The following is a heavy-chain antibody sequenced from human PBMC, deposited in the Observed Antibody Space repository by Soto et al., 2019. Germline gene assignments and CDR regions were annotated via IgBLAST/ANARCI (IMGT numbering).Heavy chain of an antibody. V-gene: IGHV1-69*12. CDR1: GGTFSNYA. CDR2: IIPIFGTT. D-gene: IGHD6-13*01. Sequence: QVQLVQSGAEVKKPGSSVKVSCKASGGTFSNYAISWVRQAPGQGLEWMGGIIPIFGTTNYAQRFQGRVTITADESTSTAYMELSSLRSEDTAVYYCARVSSGWYKDYFDYWGQGPLVTVSS. J-gene: IGHJ4*02. CDR3: ARVSSGWYKDYFDY.